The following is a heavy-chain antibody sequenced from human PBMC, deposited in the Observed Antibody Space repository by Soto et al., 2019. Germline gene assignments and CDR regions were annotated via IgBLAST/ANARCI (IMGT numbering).Heavy chain of an antibody. CDR2: IYYSGST. CDR1: GGSISSGYYY. Sequence: PSETLSLTCSVSGGSISSGYYYWSWIRQPPGKGLEWIGYIYYSGSTNCNPSLKSRVTISVDTPKNQFSLKLSSVTAADTAVYYCARTPARPYNWFDPWGQGTLVTVSS. V-gene: IGHV4-61*01. CDR3: ARTPARPYNWFDP. D-gene: IGHD6-6*01. J-gene: IGHJ5*02.